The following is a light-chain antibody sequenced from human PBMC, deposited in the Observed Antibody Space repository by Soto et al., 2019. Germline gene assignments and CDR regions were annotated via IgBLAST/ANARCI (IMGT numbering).Light chain of an antibody. J-gene: IGKJ4*01. CDR1: QSVSGW. CDR3: QQYNSYAPLT. V-gene: IGKV1-5*01. CDR2: DSS. Sequence: DIKMTQSPSTLSASLXXTVPXTCRVSQSVSGWLAWDQQKPGEAPKLXXYDSSALPRGFPSRFSGSGSGTELTLTISFLQPDDFATYYCQQYNSYAPLTFGEGTKVDNK.